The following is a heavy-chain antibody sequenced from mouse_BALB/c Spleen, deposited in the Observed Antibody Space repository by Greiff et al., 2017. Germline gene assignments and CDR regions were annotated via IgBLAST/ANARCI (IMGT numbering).Heavy chain of an antibody. J-gene: IGHJ3*01. D-gene: IGHD4-1*01. Sequence: DVKLQESGPGLVKPSQSLSLTCTVTGYSITSDYAWNWIRQFPGNKLEWMGYISYSGSTSYNPSLKSRISITRDTSKNQFFLQLNSVTTEDTATYYCARRQLTGTLAYWGQGTLVTVSA. CDR3: ARRQLTGTLAY. CDR2: ISYSGST. V-gene: IGHV3-2*02. CDR1: GYSITSDYA.